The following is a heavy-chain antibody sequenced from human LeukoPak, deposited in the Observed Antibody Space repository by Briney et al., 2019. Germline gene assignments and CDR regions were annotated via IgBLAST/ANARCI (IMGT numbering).Heavy chain of an antibody. V-gene: IGHV4-39*01. CDR3: ARVREEVNSGYPDY. CDR2: IYYSGST. D-gene: IGHD3-22*01. Sequence: SETLSLTCTVSGGTISSSSYYWGWIRQPPGKGLEWIGSIYYSGSTYYNPSLKSRVTISVDTSKNQFSLKLSSVTAADTAVYYCARVREEVNSGYPDYWGQGTLVTVSS. CDR1: GGTISSSSYY. J-gene: IGHJ4*02.